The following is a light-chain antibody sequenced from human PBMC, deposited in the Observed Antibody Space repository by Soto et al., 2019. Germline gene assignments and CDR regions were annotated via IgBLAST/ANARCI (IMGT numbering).Light chain of an antibody. J-gene: IGKJ2*01. V-gene: IGKV1-39*01. CDR1: QSISSS. Sequence: DIQMTQYPSSLSASVGDRVTITCRASQSISSSLNWYQQRPGRAPKLLISDASSLQSGVPSRFSGSESGTDFTLTISSLQPEDFATYYCQQSYAFGQGTKLEIK. CDR2: DAS. CDR3: QQSYA.